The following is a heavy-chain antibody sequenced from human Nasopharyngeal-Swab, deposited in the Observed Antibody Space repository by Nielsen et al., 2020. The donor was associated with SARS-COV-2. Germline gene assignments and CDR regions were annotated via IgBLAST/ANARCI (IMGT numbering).Heavy chain of an antibody. Sequence: GGSLRLSCAASGFTFSSYAMHWVRQAPGKGLEWVAVISYDGSNKYYADSVKGRFTISRDNSKNTPYLQMNSLRAEDTAVYYCARDGPYSSGLFDYWGQGTLVTVSS. J-gene: IGHJ4*02. D-gene: IGHD6-19*01. CDR3: ARDGPYSSGLFDY. CDR2: ISYDGSNK. V-gene: IGHV3-30*04. CDR1: GFTFSSYA.